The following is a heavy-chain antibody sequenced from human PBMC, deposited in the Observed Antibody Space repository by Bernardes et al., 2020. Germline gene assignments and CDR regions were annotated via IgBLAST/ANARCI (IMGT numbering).Heavy chain of an antibody. Sequence: SEPLSLTCTVSGGSISSSSYYWGWIRQPPGKGLEWIGSVYYSGSTYYNPSLKSRVTMSVDTSKNQFSLKLSSVTAADTAVYYCARQVYSYGQSPYYFDYWGQGTLVTVSS. D-gene: IGHD5-18*01. V-gene: IGHV4-39*01. CDR2: VYYSGST. CDR3: ARQVYSYGQSPYYFDY. J-gene: IGHJ4*02. CDR1: GGSISSSSYY.